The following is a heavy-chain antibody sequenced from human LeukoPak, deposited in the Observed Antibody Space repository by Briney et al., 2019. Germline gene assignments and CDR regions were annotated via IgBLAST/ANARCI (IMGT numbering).Heavy chain of an antibody. D-gene: IGHD3-10*01. J-gene: IGHJ4*02. CDR1: GDSISNDHW. V-gene: IGHV4-4*02. CDR2: IHQSEST. CDR3: RREGHYCLDY. Sequence: PSGALSLTCAVSGDSISNDHWWSWVRQSPGKGLEWIGEIHQSESTNYNPSFESRLTISVDKSKNQFSLKLRSVTAADTAVYYCRREGHYCLDYLGQGTLVTVSS.